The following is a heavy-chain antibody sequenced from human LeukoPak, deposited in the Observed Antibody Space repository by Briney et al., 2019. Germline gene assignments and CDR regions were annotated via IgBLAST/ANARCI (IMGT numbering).Heavy chain of an antibody. CDR1: GFTFSSYS. V-gene: IGHV3-21*01. J-gene: IGHJ3*02. Sequence: GGSLRLSCAASGFTFSSYSMSWVRQAPGKGLEWVSSISSSSSYIYYADSVKGRFTISRDNAKNSLYLQMNSLRAEDTAVYYCARDRALAVAGTAFDIWGQGTMVTVSS. D-gene: IGHD6-13*01. CDR2: ISSSSSYI. CDR3: ARDRALAVAGTAFDI.